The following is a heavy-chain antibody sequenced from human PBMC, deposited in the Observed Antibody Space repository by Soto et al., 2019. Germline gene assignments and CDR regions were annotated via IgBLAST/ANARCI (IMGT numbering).Heavy chain of an antibody. J-gene: IGHJ4*02. D-gene: IGHD5-12*01. V-gene: IGHV5-51*01. Sequence: AGESRKISCKGSGYTFTNYWIACVRQMPGKGLEWMAIIYPGDSDTRYSPSFQGQVTISADKSIATAYLQWSSLKASDTAMYYCARKGYSGHDVSYFDYSCQGRFVTVSS. CDR3: ARKGYSGHDVSYFDY. CDR2: IYPGDSDT. CDR1: GYTFTNYW.